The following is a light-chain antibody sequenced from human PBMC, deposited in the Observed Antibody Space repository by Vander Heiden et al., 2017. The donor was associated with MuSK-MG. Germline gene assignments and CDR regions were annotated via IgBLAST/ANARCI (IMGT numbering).Light chain of an antibody. CDR2: KDN. J-gene: IGLJ3*02. CDR1: KLGDKN. V-gene: IGLV3-1*01. CDR3: HAGNGSTVV. Sequence: SYEVTQPPSVSVSPGQTASITCSGDKLGDKNVCWYRQNPAQYLLLVIVKDNSRTSPSAVRFSSSTSATTATLTICGTQAWDDDYYYWHAGNGSTVVFGGGTKLTVL.